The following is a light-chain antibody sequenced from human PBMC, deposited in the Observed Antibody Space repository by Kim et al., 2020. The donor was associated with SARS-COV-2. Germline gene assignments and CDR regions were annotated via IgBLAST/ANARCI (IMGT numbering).Light chain of an antibody. V-gene: IGLV3-1*01. J-gene: IGLJ2*01. CDR1: KLGDKY. Sequence: SYELTQPPSVSVSPGQTASISCSGDKLGDKYACWYQQRPGLSPVLVIYEDTRRPSGIPERFSASTSGNTATLTISGTQAMDEADYYCQAWDSTTVIFGGGTQLTVL. CDR2: EDT. CDR3: QAWDSTTVI.